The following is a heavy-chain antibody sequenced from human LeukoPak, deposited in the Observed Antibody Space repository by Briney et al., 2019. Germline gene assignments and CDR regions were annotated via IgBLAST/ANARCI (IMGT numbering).Heavy chain of an antibody. V-gene: IGHV3-23*05. D-gene: IGHD2-2*01. J-gene: IGHJ4*02. CDR3: ARGLPAFDY. CDR2: INHLGHT. Sequence: PGVSLRLSCAASGFTFNHYAMSWVRQAPGKGLEWVSGINHLGHTFYGDSVKGRFTISRDNSKNTMFLQMNSLRDEDTALYYCARGLPAFDYWGQGTLVTVSS. CDR1: GFTFNHYA.